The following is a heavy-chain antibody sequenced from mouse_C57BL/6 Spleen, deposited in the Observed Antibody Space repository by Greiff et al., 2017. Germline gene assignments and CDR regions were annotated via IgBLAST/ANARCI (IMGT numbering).Heavy chain of an antibody. J-gene: IGHJ4*01. CDR1: GFTFSDYG. D-gene: IGHD1-1*01. CDR3: ARSHYYGSSKNAMDY. V-gene: IGHV5-17*01. Sequence: EVQRVESGGGLVKPGGSLKLSCAASGFTFSDYGMHWVRQAPEKGLEWVAYISSGSSTIYYADTVKGRFTISRDNAKNTLFLQMTSLRSEDTAMYYSARSHYYGSSKNAMDYWGQGTSVTVSS. CDR2: ISSGSSTI.